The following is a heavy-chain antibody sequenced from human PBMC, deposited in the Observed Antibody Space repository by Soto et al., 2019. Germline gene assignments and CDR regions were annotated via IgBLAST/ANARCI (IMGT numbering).Heavy chain of an antibody. J-gene: IGHJ6*02. CDR2: ISSSGSTI. CDR3: ARDRDILVVPAATGGMYV. CDR1: GFTISSYE. Sequence: GGSLSLSCAASGFTISSYEMNWVRRAPGKGLECVSYISSSGSTIYYPDSVKGRFTISRDNAKNSLYLQMNSLRAEDTAVYYCARDRDILVVPAATGGMYVWGQGTTVTVSS. V-gene: IGHV3-48*03. D-gene: IGHD2-2*01.